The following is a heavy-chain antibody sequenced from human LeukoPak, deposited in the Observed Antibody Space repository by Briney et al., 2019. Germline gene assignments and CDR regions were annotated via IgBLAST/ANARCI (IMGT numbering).Heavy chain of an antibody. Sequence: SGGSLRLSCAASGFTFSSYAMHWVRQAPGKGLEWVAVISYDGSNKYYADSVKGRFTISRDNSKNTLYLQMNSLRAEDTAVYYCARDSHAPDTVTVSCYFDCWGQGTLVTVSS. CDR1: GFTFSSYA. J-gene: IGHJ4*02. D-gene: IGHD5-18*01. V-gene: IGHV3-30*04. CDR2: ISYDGSNK. CDR3: ARDSHAPDTVTVSCYFDC.